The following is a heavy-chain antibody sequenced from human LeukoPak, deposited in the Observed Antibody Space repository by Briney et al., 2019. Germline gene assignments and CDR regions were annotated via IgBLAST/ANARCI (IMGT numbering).Heavy chain of an antibody. J-gene: IGHJ6*03. V-gene: IGHV4-30-4*08. D-gene: IGHD4-23*01. CDR2: IYYSGST. Sequence: KASQTLSLTCTVSGGSISSGDYYWSWIRQPPGKGLEWIGYIYYSGSTYYNPSLKSRVTISVDTSKNQFSLKLSSVTAADTAVYYCAREVRYYYYMDAWGKGTTVTVSS. CDR3: AREVRYYYYMDA. CDR1: GGSISSGDYY.